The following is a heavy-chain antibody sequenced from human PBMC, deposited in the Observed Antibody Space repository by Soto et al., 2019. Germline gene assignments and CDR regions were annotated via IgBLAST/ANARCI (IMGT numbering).Heavy chain of an antibody. D-gene: IGHD6-6*01. Sequence: SETLSLTCAVYGGSFSGYYWSWIRQPPGKGLEWIGEINHSGSTNYNPSLKSRVTLSVDTSKNQFSLKLSSVTAADTAVYYCARAVQGYSSSPRNYYYYGMDVWGQGTTVTVSS. CDR1: GGSFSGYY. V-gene: IGHV4-34*01. CDR3: ARAVQGYSSSPRNYYYYGMDV. CDR2: INHSGST. J-gene: IGHJ6*02.